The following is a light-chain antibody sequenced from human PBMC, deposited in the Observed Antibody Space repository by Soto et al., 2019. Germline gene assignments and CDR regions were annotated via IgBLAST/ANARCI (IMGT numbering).Light chain of an antibody. Sequence: DIQMTQSPSTLSASVGDRVTITCRARQSIDTWLAWYQQKPGKAPKLLIYRAPSLESGVPSRFRGSGSGTDLTLTISRLQPDDFSSYYFLRYDTYPGTFGPVTKVDIK. CDR2: RAP. J-gene: IGKJ3*01. CDR1: QSIDTW. CDR3: LRYDTYPGT. V-gene: IGKV1-5*03.